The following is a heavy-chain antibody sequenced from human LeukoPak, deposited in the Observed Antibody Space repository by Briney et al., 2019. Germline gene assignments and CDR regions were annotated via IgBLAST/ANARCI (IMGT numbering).Heavy chain of an antibody. Sequence: PSETLSLTCTVSGYSISSGYYWGWIRQPPGKGLEWIGSIYHSGSTYYNPSLKSRVTISVDTSKNQFSLKLSSVTAADTAVYYCARGPLLSPHMDVWGKGTTVTISS. J-gene: IGHJ6*03. CDR1: GYSISSGYY. CDR3: ARGPLLSPHMDV. V-gene: IGHV4-38-2*02. D-gene: IGHD2-15*01. CDR2: IYHSGST.